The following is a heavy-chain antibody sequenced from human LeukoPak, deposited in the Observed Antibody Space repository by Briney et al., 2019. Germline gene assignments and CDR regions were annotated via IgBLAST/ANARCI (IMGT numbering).Heavy chain of an antibody. CDR3: ARVNSSGYSDYFDY. D-gene: IGHD3-22*01. Sequence: SETLSLTCSVSGDSISRSGYYWGWIRQPPGKGLEWIGEINHSGSTNYNPSLKSRVTISVDTSKNQFSLKLSSVTAADTAVYYCARVNSSGYSDYFDYWGQGTLVTVSS. CDR1: GDSISRSGYY. J-gene: IGHJ4*02. V-gene: IGHV4-39*07. CDR2: INHSGST.